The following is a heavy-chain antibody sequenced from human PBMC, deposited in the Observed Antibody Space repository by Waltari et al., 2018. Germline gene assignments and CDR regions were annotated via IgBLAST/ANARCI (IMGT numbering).Heavy chain of an antibody. D-gene: IGHD3-22*01. V-gene: IGHV3-21*01. CDR1: GFTFSSYS. J-gene: IGHJ4*02. Sequence: EVQLVESGGGLVKPGGSLRLSCAASGFTFSSYSMNWVRQAPGKGLGWVSSISSSSSYIYYADSVKGRFTISRDNAKNSLYLQMNSLRAEDTAVYYCARDHGSFYDSSGYYPLLFDYWGQGTLVTVSS. CDR3: ARDHGSFYDSSGYYPLLFDY. CDR2: ISSSSSYI.